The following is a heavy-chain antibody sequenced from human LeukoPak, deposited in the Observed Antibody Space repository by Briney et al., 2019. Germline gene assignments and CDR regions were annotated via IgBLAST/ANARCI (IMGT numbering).Heavy chain of an antibody. CDR2: IYYSGST. J-gene: IGHJ3*02. Sequence: SETLSLTCTVSGGSISSGGYYWRWIRQHPGKGLEWIGYIYYSGSTYYNPSLKSRVTISVDTSKNQFSLKLSSVTAADTAVYYCARVVRTTVWSFDIWGQGTMVTVSS. CDR1: GGSISSGGYY. CDR3: ARVVRTTVWSFDI. V-gene: IGHV4-31*03. D-gene: IGHD4-17*01.